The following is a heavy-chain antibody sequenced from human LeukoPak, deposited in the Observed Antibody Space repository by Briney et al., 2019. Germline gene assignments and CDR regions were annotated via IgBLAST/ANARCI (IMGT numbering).Heavy chain of an antibody. CDR3: STARNLRFEY. J-gene: IGHJ4*02. D-gene: IGHD1-14*01. CDR1: GLTFRTTW. Sequence: PGGSLRLSCATSGLTFRTTWMHWVRQAPGKGLMWVSRMNGEGTTIDYADSVKGRFTVSRDYAKNTLFLQMNNLRTEDTALYFCSTARNLRFEYWGQGSLGIGSA. V-gene: IGHV3-74*01. CDR2: MNGEGTTI.